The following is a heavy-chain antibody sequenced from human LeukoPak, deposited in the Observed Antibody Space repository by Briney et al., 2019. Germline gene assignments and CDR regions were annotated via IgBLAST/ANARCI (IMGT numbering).Heavy chain of an antibody. CDR2: LYESGTT. D-gene: IGHD2-2*01. CDR3: ATQELVPAALNAFDI. V-gene: IGHV4-59*08. J-gene: IGHJ3*02. CDR1: GGSISSYS. Sequence: SETLSLTCSVSGGSISSYSWSWIRQPPGKGLEWIGYLYESGTTNYKASLKSRVTMSVDTSKNHFSLRLSSVTAADTAVYHCATQELVPAALNAFDIWGQGTLVTVSS.